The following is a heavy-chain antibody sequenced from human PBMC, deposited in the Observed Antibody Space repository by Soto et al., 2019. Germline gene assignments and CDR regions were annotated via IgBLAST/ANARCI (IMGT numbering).Heavy chain of an antibody. D-gene: IGHD3-10*01. CDR3: AKTGAGYGMDV. CDR2: IYYSGST. CDR1: GGSISSGDYY. V-gene: IGHV4-31*03. J-gene: IGHJ6*02. Sequence: PSETLSLTCSVSGGSISSGDYYWNWIRQPPGKGLEWIGHIYYSGSTYYNPSLKSRVTISVDTSKNQFSLKLSSVTAADTAVYYCAKTGAGYGMDVWGQGTTVTVSS.